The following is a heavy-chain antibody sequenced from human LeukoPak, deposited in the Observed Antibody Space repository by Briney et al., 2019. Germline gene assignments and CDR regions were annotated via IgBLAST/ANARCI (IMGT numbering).Heavy chain of an antibody. CDR2: ISGSGGST. J-gene: IGHJ4*02. D-gene: IGHD6-19*01. CDR3: AKSLRSGLYYFDY. V-gene: IGHV3-23*01. CDR1: GLTFSSYA. Sequence: GASLRLSCAASGLTFSSYAMSWVRRAPGKGLEWVSDISGSGGSTYYADSVKGRFTISRDNSKNTLYLQMNSLRAEDTAVYYCAKSLRSGLYYFDYWGQGTLVTVSS.